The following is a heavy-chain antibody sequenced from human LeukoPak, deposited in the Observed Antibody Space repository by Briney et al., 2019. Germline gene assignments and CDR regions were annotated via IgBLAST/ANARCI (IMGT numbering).Heavy chain of an antibody. J-gene: IGHJ3*02. CDR2: IYSGGST. D-gene: IGHD3-22*01. V-gene: IGHV3-53*01. Sequence: PGGSLRLSCAPPGFTVSSNYMNWVRQAPGEGLEWVSVIYSGGSTFYADSVEGRFTISRDNSNNTLYLQMNSLRAEDTAMYYCAREYYDNSGGEDAFDIWGPGTMVTVSS. CDR3: AREYYDNSGGEDAFDI. CDR1: GFTVSSNY.